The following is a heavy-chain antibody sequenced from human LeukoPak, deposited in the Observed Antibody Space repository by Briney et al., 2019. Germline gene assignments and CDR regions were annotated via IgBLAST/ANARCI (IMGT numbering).Heavy chain of an antibody. V-gene: IGHV3-48*04. CDR1: GFTFSSYS. Sequence: QTGGSLRLSCAASGFTFSSYSMNWVRQAPGKGLEWVSYISSSSSTIYYADSVKGRFTISRDNAKNSLYLQMNSLRADDTAVYYCARDRYYDSSGSFDYWGQGTLVTVSS. CDR3: ARDRYYDSSGSFDY. CDR2: ISSSSSTI. J-gene: IGHJ4*02. D-gene: IGHD3-22*01.